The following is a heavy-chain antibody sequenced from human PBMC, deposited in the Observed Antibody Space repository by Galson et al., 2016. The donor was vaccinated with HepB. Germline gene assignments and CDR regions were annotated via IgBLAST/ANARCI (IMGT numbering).Heavy chain of an antibody. D-gene: IGHD4-17*01. CDR3: ARAVSWDYGDYAGY. J-gene: IGHJ4*02. CDR1: GFTFSSYS. V-gene: IGHV3-21*01. Sequence: SLRLSYAASGFTFSSYSMNWVRQAPGKGLEWVSCISSSSSYIYYGDSVKGRITISRDNAKNSLYLQMNSLRAEDTAVYYCARAVSWDYGDYAGYWGQGTLVTVSS. CDR2: ISSSSSYI.